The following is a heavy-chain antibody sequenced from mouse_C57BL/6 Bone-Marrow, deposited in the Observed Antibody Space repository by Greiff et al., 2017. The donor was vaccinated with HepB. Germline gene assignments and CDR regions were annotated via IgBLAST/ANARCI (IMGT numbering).Heavy chain of an antibody. CDR1: GYSFTGYY. J-gene: IGHJ3*01. CDR2: INPSTGGT. Sequence: EVQLQESGPELVKPGASVKISCKASGYSFTGYYMNWVKQSPEKSLEWIGEINPSTGGTTYNQKFKAKATLTVDKSSSTAYMQLKSLTSEDSAVYYCAINYYGSREAWFAYWGQGTLVTVSA. D-gene: IGHD1-1*01. V-gene: IGHV1-42*01. CDR3: AINYYGSREAWFAY.